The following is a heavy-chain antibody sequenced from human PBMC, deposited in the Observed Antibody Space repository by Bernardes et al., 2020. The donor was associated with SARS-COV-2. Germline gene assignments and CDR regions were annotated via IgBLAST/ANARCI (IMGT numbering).Heavy chain of an antibody. CDR3: AKELNWNHFDY. V-gene: IGHV3-30*02. J-gene: IGHJ4*02. D-gene: IGHD1-20*01. CDR1: GFIFSSYG. CDR2: IHYVGGTT. Sequence: GGSLRLSCAASGFIFSSYGMQWVRQAPGKGLEWVAFIHYVGGTTYYADSVKGRFTISRDNSNNTLYLQMNSLRTEDTAVYYCAKELNWNHFDYWGQGSLVTVSS.